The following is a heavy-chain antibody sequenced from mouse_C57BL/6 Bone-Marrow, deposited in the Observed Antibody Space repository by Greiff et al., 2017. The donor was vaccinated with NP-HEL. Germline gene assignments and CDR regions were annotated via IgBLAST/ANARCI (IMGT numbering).Heavy chain of an antibody. CDR1: GYSITSGYD. J-gene: IGHJ1*03. D-gene: IGHD1-1*01. V-gene: IGHV3-1*01. CDR3: ARGGSSLWYFDV. Sequence: EVQLQQSGPGMVKPSQSLSLTCTVTGYSITSGYDWHWIRHFPGNKLEWMGYISYSGSTNYNPSLKSRISITHDTSKNHFFLKLNSVTTEDTATYYCARGGSSLWYFDVWGTGTTVTVSS. CDR2: ISYSGST.